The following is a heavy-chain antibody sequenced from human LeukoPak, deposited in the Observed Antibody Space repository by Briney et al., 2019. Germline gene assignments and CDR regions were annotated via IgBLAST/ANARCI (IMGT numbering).Heavy chain of an antibody. CDR2: IYYTGST. J-gene: IGHJ4*03. V-gene: IGHV4-39*02. D-gene: IGHD2-15*01. CDR1: GGSISSSYYY. Sequence: PSETLSLTCTVSGGSISSSYYYWGWVRQPPGKGLEWIVTIYYTGSTYYNPSLKSRITTSIDTSKNHFSLRLSSVTAADTAVYYCARRSPDCSGDTCYRAPYYFDYWATGPWSPPPQ. CDR3: ARRSPDCSGDTCYRAPYYFDY.